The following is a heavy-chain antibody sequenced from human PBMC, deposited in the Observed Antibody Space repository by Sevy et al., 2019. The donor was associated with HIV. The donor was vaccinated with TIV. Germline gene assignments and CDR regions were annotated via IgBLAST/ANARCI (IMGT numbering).Heavy chain of an antibody. Sequence: GGSLSLSCAASGFTFSKYWMGWVRQAPGKGLEWVANIKQDAGQKYYVDSVKGRFTISRDNAKNSLYMQINSLRADDTPVYFCARDDENYYFHYWGQRTLDTVSS. CDR2: IKQDAGQK. CDR1: GFTFSKYW. V-gene: IGHV3-7*01. CDR3: ARDDENYYFHY. J-gene: IGHJ4*02. D-gene: IGHD1-7*01.